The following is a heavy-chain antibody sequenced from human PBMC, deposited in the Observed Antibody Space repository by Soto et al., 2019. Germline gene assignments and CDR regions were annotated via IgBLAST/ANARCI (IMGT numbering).Heavy chain of an antibody. D-gene: IGHD5-12*01. CDR3: VQGRGYSVYYYYYGMDV. V-gene: IGHV4-39*01. CDR1: GGSISSSSYY. Sequence: SDTLSLTCTVSGGSISSSSYYWGWIRQPPGKGLEWIGSIYYSGSTYYNPSLKSRVTISVVTSKNQFSLKLSSVTAADTAVYYCVQGRGYSVYYYYYGMDVWGQGTTVT. CDR2: IYYSGST. J-gene: IGHJ6*02.